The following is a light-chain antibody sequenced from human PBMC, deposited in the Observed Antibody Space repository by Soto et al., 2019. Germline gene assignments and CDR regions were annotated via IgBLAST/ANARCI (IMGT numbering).Light chain of an antibody. V-gene: IGLV1-36*01. CDR2: YDD. J-gene: IGLJ3*02. Sequence: QSVLTQSPSVSEAPRQRVTISCSGSSSNTGNNAVSWYQHLPGEAPRLLIFYDDLLPSGVSDRFSASKSGTSASLAISGLQSEDEGDYYCAAWDDSLNGPVFGGGTKVTVL. CDR3: AAWDDSLNGPV. CDR1: SSNTGNNA.